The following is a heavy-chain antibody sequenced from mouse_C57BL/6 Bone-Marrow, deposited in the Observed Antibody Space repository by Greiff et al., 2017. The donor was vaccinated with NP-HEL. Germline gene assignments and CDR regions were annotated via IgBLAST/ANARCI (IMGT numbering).Heavy chain of an antibody. J-gene: IGHJ4*01. Sequence: EVKLLESGAELVRPGASVKLSCTASGFNIKDDYMHWVKQRPEQGLEWIGWIDPENGDTEYASKFQGKATITADTSSNTAYLQLSSLTSEDTAVYYCTGTVVALYYYAMDYWGQGTSVTVSS. V-gene: IGHV14-4*01. D-gene: IGHD1-1*01. CDR3: TGTVVALYYYAMDY. CDR1: GFNIKDDY. CDR2: IDPENGDT.